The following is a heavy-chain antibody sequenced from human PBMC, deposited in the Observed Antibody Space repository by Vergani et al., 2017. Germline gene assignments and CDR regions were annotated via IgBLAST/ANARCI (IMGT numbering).Heavy chain of an antibody. CDR1: GFTFSSYA. J-gene: IGHJ6*02. CDR2: ISSSSSTI. D-gene: IGHD3-10*01. Sequence: EVQLLESGGGLVQPGGSLRLSCAASGFTFSSYAMSWVRQAPGKGLEWVSYISSSSSTIYYADSVKGRFTISRDNAKNSLYLQMNSLRAEDTAVYYCARVSHYGSGSYYYYYYYGMDVWGQGTTVTVSS. V-gene: IGHV3-48*01. CDR3: ARVSHYGSGSYYYYYYYGMDV.